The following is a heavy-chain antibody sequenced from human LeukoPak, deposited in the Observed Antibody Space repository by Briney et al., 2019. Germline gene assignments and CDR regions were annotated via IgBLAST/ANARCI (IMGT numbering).Heavy chain of an antibody. CDR3: ARVPLYDQLPLYFDY. Sequence: GGYLRLSCAASGFTVSSNYMSWVRQAPGKGLEWVSVIYSGGSTYYADSVKGRFTISRDNSKNTLYLQMNSLRAEDTAVYYCARVPLYDQLPLYFDYWGQGTLVTVSS. CDR1: GFTVSSNY. D-gene: IGHD2-2*01. V-gene: IGHV3-53*01. J-gene: IGHJ4*02. CDR2: IYSGGST.